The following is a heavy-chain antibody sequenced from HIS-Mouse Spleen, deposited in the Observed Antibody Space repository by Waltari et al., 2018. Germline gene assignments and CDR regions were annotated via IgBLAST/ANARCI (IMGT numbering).Heavy chain of an antibody. CDR3: ARESPYSSSWYDWYFDL. CDR1: GGSISSSSDY. V-gene: IGHV4-39*07. D-gene: IGHD6-13*01. Sequence: QLQLQESGPGLVKPSETLSLTCTVSGGSISSSSDYWGWLRQPPGKGLEWLGRINYSGSTYYNPSLKGRVTISVDTSKNQFSLKLSSVTAADTAVYYCARESPYSSSWYDWYFDLWGRGTLVTVSS. CDR2: INYSGST. J-gene: IGHJ2*01.